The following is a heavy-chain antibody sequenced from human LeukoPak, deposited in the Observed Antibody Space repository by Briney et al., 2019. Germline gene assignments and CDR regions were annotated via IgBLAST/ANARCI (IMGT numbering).Heavy chain of an antibody. J-gene: IGHJ4*02. Sequence: PSETLSLTCTVSGGSTSSGSYYWSWIRQPPGKGLEWIGYIYYSGSTNYNPSLKSRVTISVDTSKNQFSLKLSSVTAADTAVYYCARGHDYVWGSYRTTFDYWGQGTLVTVSS. CDR2: IYYSGST. D-gene: IGHD3-16*02. CDR3: ARGHDYVWGSYRTTFDY. CDR1: GGSTSSGSYY. V-gene: IGHV4-61*01.